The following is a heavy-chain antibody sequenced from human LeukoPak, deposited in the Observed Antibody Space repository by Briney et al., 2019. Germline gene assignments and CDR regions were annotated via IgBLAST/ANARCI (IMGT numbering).Heavy chain of an antibody. CDR2: IYPRDSDT. CDR1: GYTFTHQW. J-gene: IGHJ4*02. CDR3: ARHSDVVGAI. D-gene: IGHD3-16*01. V-gene: IGHV5-51*01. Sequence: GESLKISCEASGYTFTHQWIGWVRQMPGTGLECVGIIYPRDSDTIYSPSFQGHVTISADTSINTAYLEWRSLEASDTAMYYCARHSDVVGAIWGQGTQVTVSS.